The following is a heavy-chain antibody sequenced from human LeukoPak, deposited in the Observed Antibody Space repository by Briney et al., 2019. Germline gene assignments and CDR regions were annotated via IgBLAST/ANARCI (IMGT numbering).Heavy chain of an antibody. CDR1: GFTFSSYS. CDR2: ISSSSSYI. V-gene: IGHV3-21*01. J-gene: IGHJ6*03. Sequence: GGSLRLSCAASGFTFSSYSMNWVRQAPGKGLEWVSSISSSSSYIYYADSVKGRFTISRDNAKNSLYLQMNSLRAEDTAVYYCARPGYCSSTSCFYMDVWGKGTTVTVSS. D-gene: IGHD2-2*01. CDR3: ARPGYCSSTSCFYMDV.